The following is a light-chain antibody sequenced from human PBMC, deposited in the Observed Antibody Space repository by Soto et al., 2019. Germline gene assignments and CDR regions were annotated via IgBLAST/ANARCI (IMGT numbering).Light chain of an antibody. CDR2: HTS. V-gene: IGKV3-15*01. CDR1: HSVSSL. J-gene: IGKJ5*01. CDR3: QQSYSTLMYT. Sequence: EIVMTQSPATLSVSPGERAALSCRASHSVSSLVAWYQKKPGQAPRLLMFHTSTRATGVPPRFSGSGSGTEFTLTITSLDPEDFATYYCQQSYSTLMYTFGQGTRLEIK.